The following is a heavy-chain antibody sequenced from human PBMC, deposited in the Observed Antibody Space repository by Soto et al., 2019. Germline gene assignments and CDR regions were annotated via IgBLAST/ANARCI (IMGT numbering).Heavy chain of an antibody. CDR1: GFTFSSYR. D-gene: IGHD3-3*01. CDR2: INSDGSST. J-gene: IGHJ3*02. CDR3: ARERITIFGVVIISDAFDI. V-gene: IGHV3-74*01. Sequence: GGSLRLSCAASGFTFSSYRMHWVRQAPGKGLVWVSRINSDGSSTSYADSVKGRFTISRDNAKNTLYLQMNSLRAEDTAVYYCARERITIFGVVIISDAFDIWGQGTMVTVSS.